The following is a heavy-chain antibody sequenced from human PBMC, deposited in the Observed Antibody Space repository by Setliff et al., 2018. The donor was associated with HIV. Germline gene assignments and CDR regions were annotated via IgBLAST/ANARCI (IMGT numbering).Heavy chain of an antibody. Sequence: GSLRLSCAASGFTFSNSWMTWVRQAPGKGLEWVANIKKDGSDKFYVGSVKGRFAISRDNAKNSLNLEMNSLRAEDTAIYYCASSRPPDDSSGYLDHWGQGTLVTVSS. D-gene: IGHD3-22*01. J-gene: IGHJ4*01. V-gene: IGHV3-7*03. CDR3: ASSRPPDDSSGYLDH. CDR2: IKKDGSDK. CDR1: GFTFSNSW.